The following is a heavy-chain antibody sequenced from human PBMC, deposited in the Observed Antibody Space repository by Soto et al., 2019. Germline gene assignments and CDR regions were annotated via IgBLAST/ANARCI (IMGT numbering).Heavy chain of an antibody. CDR2: IIPIFGTA. V-gene: IGHV1-69*13. J-gene: IGHJ4*02. CDR1: GGTFSSYA. D-gene: IGHD3-16*01. CDR3: ARDLRLAGITTRYYFDY. Sequence: SVKVSCKASGGTFSSYAISWVRQAPGQGLEWMGGIIPIFGTANYAQKFQGRVTITADESTSTAYMELSSLRSEDTAVYYCARDLRLAGITTRYYFDYWGQGTLVTVSS.